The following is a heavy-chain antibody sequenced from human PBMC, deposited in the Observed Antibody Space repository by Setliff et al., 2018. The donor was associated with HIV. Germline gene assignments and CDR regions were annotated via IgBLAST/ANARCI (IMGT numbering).Heavy chain of an antibody. J-gene: IGHJ6*03. CDR2: INYRGNT. Sequence: KPSETLSLTCTVSGGSISTSRYYWGWIRQPPGKGLEWIGSINYRGNTYYNPSLKSRAAISVDTSKNQISLKLSSVTAADTAVYYCARGARLLTAYIDRWDYYYMRVWGKGTTVTVSS. CDR3: ARGARLLTAYIDRWDYYYMRV. CDR1: GGSISTSRYY. V-gene: IGHV4-39*01. D-gene: IGHD3-9*01.